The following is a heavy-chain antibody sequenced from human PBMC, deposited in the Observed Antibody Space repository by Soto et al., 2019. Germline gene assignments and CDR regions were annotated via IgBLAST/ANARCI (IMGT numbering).Heavy chain of an antibody. D-gene: IGHD6-19*01. V-gene: IGHV4-4*02. CDR3: ARQSRSWFDA. J-gene: IGHJ5*02. CDR2: IYHTEST. Sequence: QVQLQESGPGLVKPSGTLSLTCGVSVSGGSMSSNNWWSWVRQSPGKGPEWIGEIYHTESTHYNPSLKSRVTILIDKSKTPFSLKLGSGTAADTAVYYCARQSRSWFDAWGPGTLVTVSS. CDR1: GGSMSSNNW.